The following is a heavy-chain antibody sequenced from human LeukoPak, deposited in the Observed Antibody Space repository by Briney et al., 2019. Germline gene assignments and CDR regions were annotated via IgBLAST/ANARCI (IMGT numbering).Heavy chain of an antibody. CDR2: IYSGGST. Sequence: GGSLRLSCAASGFTVSSNYMSWVRQAPGKGLEWVSVIYSGGSTYYADSVKGRFTISRDNSKNTLYLQMNSLRAEDTAVYYCAREDHPALWSGYPPYYYGVDVWGQGTTVTVSS. V-gene: IGHV3-53*01. CDR1: GFTVSSNY. D-gene: IGHD3-3*01. J-gene: IGHJ6*02. CDR3: AREDHPALWSGYPPYYYGVDV.